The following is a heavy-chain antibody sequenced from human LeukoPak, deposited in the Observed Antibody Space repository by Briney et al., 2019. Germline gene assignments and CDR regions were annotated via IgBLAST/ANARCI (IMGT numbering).Heavy chain of an antibody. CDR3: ARADSGGTAFDP. CDR1: GGSISSYY. J-gene: IGHJ5*02. Sequence: SETLSLTCTVSGGSISSYYWSWIRQPPGKGLEWIGYIYYSGSTNYNPSLKSRVTISVDTSKNQFSLKLSSVTAADTAVYYCARADSGGTAFDPWGQGTLVTVSS. CDR2: IYYSGST. D-gene: IGHD4-23*01. V-gene: IGHV4-59*01.